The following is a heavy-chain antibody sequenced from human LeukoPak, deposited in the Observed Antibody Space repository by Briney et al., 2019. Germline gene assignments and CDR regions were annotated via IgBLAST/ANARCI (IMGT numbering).Heavy chain of an antibody. V-gene: IGHV4-30-4*08. Sequence: SQTLSLTCTVSGGSISSGDYYWSWIRQPPGKGLEWIGAIYYSGSTYYNPSLKSRVTISVDTSKNQFSLKLSSVTAAGTAVYYCASDSGSSPFDYWGQGTLVTVSS. CDR3: ASDSGSSPFDY. CDR1: GGSISSGDYY. CDR2: IYYSGST. D-gene: IGHD1-26*01. J-gene: IGHJ4*02.